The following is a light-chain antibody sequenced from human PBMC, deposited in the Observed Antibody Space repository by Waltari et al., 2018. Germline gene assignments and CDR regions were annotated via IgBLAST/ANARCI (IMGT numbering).Light chain of an antibody. V-gene: IGLV2-23*02. CDR2: EVN. CDR3: CSFATNSIVI. Sequence: QSPLPQPAAVSGSPGTSITTSCSETGSDGGSYNLVCWYQQHPGKAPKLIIYEVNMRPSGVSDRFSGSKSGVTSSLTISGLQAEDEAVYFCCSFATNSIVIFGGGTTLTVL. CDR1: GSDGGSYNL. J-gene: IGLJ2*01.